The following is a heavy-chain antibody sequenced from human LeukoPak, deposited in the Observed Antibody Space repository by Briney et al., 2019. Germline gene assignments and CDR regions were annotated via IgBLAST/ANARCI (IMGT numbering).Heavy chain of an antibody. CDR2: ISSSSSYI. D-gene: IGHD3-16*02. CDR1: GFTFSSYS. V-gene: IGHV3-21*01. Sequence: GGSLRLSYAASGFTFSSYSMNWVRQAPGKGLEWVSSISSSSSYIYYADSVKGRFTISRDNAKNSLYLQMNSLRAEDTAVYYCARALYYDYVWGSYHPHDYWGQGTLVTVSS. J-gene: IGHJ4*02. CDR3: ARALYYDYVWGSYHPHDY.